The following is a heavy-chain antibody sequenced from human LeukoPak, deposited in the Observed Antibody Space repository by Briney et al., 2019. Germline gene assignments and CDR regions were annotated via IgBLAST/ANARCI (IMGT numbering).Heavy chain of an antibody. J-gene: IGHJ3*02. CDR3: ARDFDFWSGYYRAGPGTSDAFDI. V-gene: IGHV1-2*02. D-gene: IGHD3-3*01. CDR2: INPNSGGT. Sequence: ASVKVSCKASGYTFTGHYMHWVRQAPGQGLEWMGWINPNSGGTNYAQKFQGRVTMTRDTSISTAYMELSRLRSDDTAVYYCARDFDFWSGYYRAGPGTSDAFDIWGQGTMVTVSS. CDR1: GYTFTGHY.